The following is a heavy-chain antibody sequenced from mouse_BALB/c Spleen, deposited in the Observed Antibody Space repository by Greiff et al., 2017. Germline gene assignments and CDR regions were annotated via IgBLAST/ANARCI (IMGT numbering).Heavy chain of an antibody. D-gene: IGHD1-2*01. CDR3: NAMTTADYFDD. Sequence: EVQLQQSGAELVKPGASVKLSCTASGFNIKDTYMHWVKQRPEQGLEWIGRIDPANGNTKYDPKFQGKATITADTSSNTAYLQLSSLTSEDTAVYYCNAMTTADYFDDWGQGTTLTVSS. V-gene: IGHV14-3*02. CDR2: IDPANGNT. CDR1: GFNIKDTY. J-gene: IGHJ2*01.